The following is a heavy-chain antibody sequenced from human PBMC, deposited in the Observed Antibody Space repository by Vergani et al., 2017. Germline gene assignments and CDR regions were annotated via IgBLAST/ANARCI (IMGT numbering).Heavy chain of an antibody. Sequence: EVQLLESGGGLVQPGGSLRLSCAASGFTFSSYAMSWVRQAPGKGLEWVSAISGSGGSTYYADSVKGRFTISRDNSKNTLYLQMNSLRAEDTAVYYCVKESDYDFWSGSLFDPWGQGTLVTVSS. CDR2: ISGSGGST. CDR1: GFTFSSYA. V-gene: IGHV3-23*01. J-gene: IGHJ5*02. D-gene: IGHD3-3*01. CDR3: VKESDYDFWSGSLFDP.